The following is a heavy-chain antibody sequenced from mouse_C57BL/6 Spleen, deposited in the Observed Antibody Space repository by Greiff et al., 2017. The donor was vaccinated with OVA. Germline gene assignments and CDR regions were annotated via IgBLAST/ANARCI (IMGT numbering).Heavy chain of an antibody. Sequence: EVMLVESGGGLVKPGGSLKLSCAASGFTFSDYGMHWVRQAPEKGLEWVAYISSGSSTIYYADTVKGRFTISRDNAKNTLFLQMTSLRSEDTAMYYCARPDYSNYFAYWGQGTLVTVSA. V-gene: IGHV5-17*01. CDR3: ARPDYSNYFAY. D-gene: IGHD2-5*01. J-gene: IGHJ3*01. CDR2: ISSGSSTI. CDR1: GFTFSDYG.